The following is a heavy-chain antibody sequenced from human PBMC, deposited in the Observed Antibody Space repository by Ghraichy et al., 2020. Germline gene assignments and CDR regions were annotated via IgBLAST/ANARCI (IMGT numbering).Heavy chain of an antibody. V-gene: IGHV3-48*02. CDR3: ARDLVVPDFGLVSYAFDV. J-gene: IGHJ3*01. Sequence: SCATSGFVFSRYKMNWVRQAPGKGPEWVSYINRSGDLVAYADSVKGRFTISRDNARNSLYLQMNSLRDEDTAVYYCARDLVVPDFGLVSYAFDVWGLGTMVTVSS. CDR2: INRSGDLV. D-gene: IGHD2-21*01. CDR1: GFVFSRYK.